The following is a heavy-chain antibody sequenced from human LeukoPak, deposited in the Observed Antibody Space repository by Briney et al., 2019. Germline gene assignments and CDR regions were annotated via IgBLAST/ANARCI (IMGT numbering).Heavy chain of an antibody. CDR1: GFTFTDYY. V-gene: IGHV3-11*04. CDR3: AASTYLRRPNDY. Sequence: PGGSLRLSCVASGFTFTDYYMTWIRQTPGKGLEWLSYISGSGVSLFYADSVKGRFTISRDNDADSLYLEMKSLRAEDTGVYYCAASTYLRRPNDYWGRGTLVTVS. CDR2: ISGSGVSL. J-gene: IGHJ4*02. D-gene: IGHD4-17*01.